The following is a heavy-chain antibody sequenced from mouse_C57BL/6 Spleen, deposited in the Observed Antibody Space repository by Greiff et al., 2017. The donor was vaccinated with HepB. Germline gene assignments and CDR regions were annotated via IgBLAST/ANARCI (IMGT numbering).Heavy chain of an antibody. Sequence: LKESGAELVRPGSSVKLSCKDSYFAFMASAMHWVKQRPGHGLEWIGSFTMYSDATEYSENFKGKATLTANTSSSTAYMELSSHTSEDSAVYYYASYDISSACFAYWGQGTLFTVSA. CDR2: FTMYSDAT. CDR3: ASYDISSACFAY. J-gene: IGHJ3*01. CDR1: YFAFMASA. V-gene: IGHV1-49*01. D-gene: IGHD1-1*01.